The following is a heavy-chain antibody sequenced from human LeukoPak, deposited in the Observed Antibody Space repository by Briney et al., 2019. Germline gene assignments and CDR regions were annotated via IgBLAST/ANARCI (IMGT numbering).Heavy chain of an antibody. V-gene: IGHV3-11*06. Sequence: PGGSLTLSCAASGFIFSDYYMSWIRQTPEKGLEWLSYISSSSGYKNYADSLKGRFTISRDNAKNSVYLQMNSLSAEDTAVYYCARQGLYDSSDFWTFQHWGQGTLVTVSS. J-gene: IGHJ1*01. CDR1: GFIFSDYY. D-gene: IGHD3/OR15-3a*01. CDR3: ARQGLYDSSDFWTFQH. CDR2: ISSSSGYK.